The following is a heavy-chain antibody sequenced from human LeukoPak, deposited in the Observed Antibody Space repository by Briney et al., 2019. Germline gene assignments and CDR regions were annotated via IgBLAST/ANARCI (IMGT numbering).Heavy chain of an antibody. D-gene: IGHD5/OR15-5a*01. V-gene: IGHV4-39*01. Sequence: SQTLSLTCSVSGGSVSSSHYYWGWIRQPPGEGLQWIGNIYYSGSTYYNPSLESRVTISLDTSKNYFSLKLGSVTAADTAVYYCARQVSDYYYYYMDVWGKGTAVTVS. CDR2: IYYSGST. CDR3: ARQVSDYYYYYMDV. J-gene: IGHJ6*03. CDR1: GGSVSSSHYY.